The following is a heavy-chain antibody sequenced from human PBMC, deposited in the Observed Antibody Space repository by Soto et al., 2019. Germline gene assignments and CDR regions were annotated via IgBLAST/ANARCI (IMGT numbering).Heavy chain of an antibody. V-gene: IGHV2-5*02. D-gene: IGHD3-3*01. Sequence: SGPTLVNPTPALTLTCTFSGFSLSTSGVAVGWIRQAPRKAPGWLAFIFWDDNNRNSPSLEISPTFTKDTTKNQVVLTMTNSAPVYTATYYCARIFDFWSCYYFGYWGRGTLFTVSS. CDR3: ARIFDFWSCYYFGY. J-gene: IGHJ4*01. CDR1: GFSLSTSGVA. CDR2: IFWDDNN.